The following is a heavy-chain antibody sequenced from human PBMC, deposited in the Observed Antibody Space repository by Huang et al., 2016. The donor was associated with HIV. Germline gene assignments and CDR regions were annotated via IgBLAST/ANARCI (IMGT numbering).Heavy chain of an antibody. CDR3: ATVDYYDTSGPQRGYFDN. CDR2: ISPTHGTA. J-gene: IGHJ4*02. V-gene: IGHV1-69*01. CDR1: GGSFRNFA. D-gene: IGHD3-22*01. Sequence: QVQLVQSGAEVKKPGSSVKVSCKASGGSFRNFAIGWVRQAPGQGLEWMVGISPTHGTANSAQKVQGRVTIIADESTSTAYMELSSLRSEDTAVYYCATVDYYDTSGPQRGYFDNWGQGTLVTVSS.